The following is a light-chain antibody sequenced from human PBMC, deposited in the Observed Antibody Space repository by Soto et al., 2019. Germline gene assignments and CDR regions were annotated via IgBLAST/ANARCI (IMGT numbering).Light chain of an antibody. Sequence: DIQMTQTPSSLYASVGDRVTITCRARQRISNSLAWYQQIPGKVPKLLISAAATLQSGVTSRFSSSGSGTDFTLTISSLQPEDVATYYCQNYTYSPTFGVATKVELK. CDR3: QNYTYSPT. CDR1: QRISNS. J-gene: IGKJ4*01. CDR2: AAA. V-gene: IGKV1-27*01.